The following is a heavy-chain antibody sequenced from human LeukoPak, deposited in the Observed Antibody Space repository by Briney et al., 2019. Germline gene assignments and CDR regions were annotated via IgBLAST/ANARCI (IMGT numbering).Heavy chain of an antibody. V-gene: IGHV4-31*03. CDR2: IYYSGST. Sequence: SETLSLTCTVSGGSISSGGYYWSWIRQHPGKGLEWIGYIYYSGSTYYNPSLKSRVTISVDTSKNQFSLKLSSVTAADTAVYYCARGRLYYDFWSGQRAQRYYYYYYMDVWGKGTTVTVSS. J-gene: IGHJ6*03. CDR3: ARGRLYYDFWSGQRAQRYYYYYYMDV. CDR1: GGSISSGGYY. D-gene: IGHD3-3*01.